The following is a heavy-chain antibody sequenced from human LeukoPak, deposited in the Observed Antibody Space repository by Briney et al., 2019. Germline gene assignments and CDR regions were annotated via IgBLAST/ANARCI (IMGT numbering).Heavy chain of an antibody. Sequence: PSGGSLRLSCAASGFTFSGSAMHWVRQAFGKGPEWVGRIRSKANSYATAYAASVKGRFTISRDDSKNTAYLQMNSLKTEDTAVYYCTYDYGDYDDAFDIWGQGTMVTVSS. J-gene: IGHJ3*02. CDR3: TYDYGDYDDAFDI. D-gene: IGHD4-17*01. V-gene: IGHV3-73*01. CDR1: GFTFSGSA. CDR2: IRSKANSYAT.